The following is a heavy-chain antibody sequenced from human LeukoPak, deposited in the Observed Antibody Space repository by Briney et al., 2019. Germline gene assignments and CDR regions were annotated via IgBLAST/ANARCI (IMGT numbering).Heavy chain of an antibody. V-gene: IGHV3-7*01. CDR3: ARDYYDNSGYYHVGYFDY. J-gene: IGHJ4*02. CDR2: IKQDGSEK. Sequence: GGSLRLSCAASGFTFSSYWMSWVRQAPGKGLEWVANIKQDGSEKYYVDSVKGRFTISRDNAKNSLYLQMNSLRAEDTAVYYCARDYYDNSGYYHVGYFDYWGQGTLVTVSS. D-gene: IGHD3-22*01. CDR1: GFTFSSYW.